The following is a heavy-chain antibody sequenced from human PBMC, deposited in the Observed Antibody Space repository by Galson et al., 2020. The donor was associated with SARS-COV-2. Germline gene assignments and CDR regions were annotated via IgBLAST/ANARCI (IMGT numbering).Heavy chain of an antibody. V-gene: IGHV3-23*01. J-gene: IGHJ4*02. CDR1: GFTFRSYA. Sequence: GESLKISCAASGFTFRSYAMSWVRQAPGKGLEWVSAISGSGGSTYYADSVKGRFTISRDNSKNTLYLQMNSLRAEDTAVYYCALERTAERPPTDYWGQGTLVTVSS. D-gene: IGHD3-3*01. CDR2: ISGSGGST. CDR3: ALERTAERPPTDY.